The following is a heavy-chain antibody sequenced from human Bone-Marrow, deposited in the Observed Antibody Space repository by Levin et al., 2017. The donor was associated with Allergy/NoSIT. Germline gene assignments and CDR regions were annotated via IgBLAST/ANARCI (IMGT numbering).Heavy chain of an antibody. CDR3: ASTLGYCSGGSCYSLGAFDI. CDR2: INAGNGNT. J-gene: IGHJ3*02. CDR1: GYTFTSYA. Sequence: ASVKVSCKASGYTFTSYAMHWVRQAPGQRLEWMGWINAGNGNTKYSQKFQGRVTITRDTSASTAYMELSSLRSEDTAVYYCASTLGYCSGGSCYSLGAFDIWGQGTMVTVSS. D-gene: IGHD2-15*01. V-gene: IGHV1-3*01.